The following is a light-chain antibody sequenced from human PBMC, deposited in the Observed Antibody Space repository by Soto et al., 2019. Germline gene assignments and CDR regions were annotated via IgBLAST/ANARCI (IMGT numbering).Light chain of an antibody. CDR3: VLFIGSGLWV. V-gene: IGLV8-61*01. J-gene: IGLJ3*02. CDR1: SGSVSPTYY. Sequence: QAVVTQEPSISVSPGGTVTLTCGLTSGSVSPTYYPTWYQQSPGQPPRTLIYSTNSRSSGVPDRFSGSILGNKAALTITGAQADDECDYYCVLFIGSGLWVFGGGTKLTVL. CDR2: STN.